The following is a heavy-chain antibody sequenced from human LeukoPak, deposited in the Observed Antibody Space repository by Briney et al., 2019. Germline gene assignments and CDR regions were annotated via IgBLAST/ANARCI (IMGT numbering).Heavy chain of an antibody. V-gene: IGHV4-31*03. D-gene: IGHD3-22*01. J-gene: IGHJ4*02. CDR1: GGFISSGGYY. CDR3: VGTNYYDSSGFDY. CDR2: IYYSGST. Sequence: SETLSLTCTVSGGFISSGGYYWSWIRQHPGKGLEWIGYIYYSGSTYYNPSLKSRVTISVDTSKNQFSLKLSSVTAADTAVYYCVGTNYYDSSGFDYWGQGTLVTVSS.